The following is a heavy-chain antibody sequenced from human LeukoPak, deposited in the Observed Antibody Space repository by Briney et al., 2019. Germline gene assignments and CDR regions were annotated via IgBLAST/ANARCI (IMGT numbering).Heavy chain of an antibody. J-gene: IGHJ4*02. CDR2: ISDSGGGT. Sequence: GGSLRLSCAVSGITLSNYGMSCVRQAPGKGLEWVAGISDSGGGTNYADSVKGRFTISRDNPKNTLYLQMNSLRVEDTAVYFCAKRGVVIRVILVGFHKEAYYFDSWGQGALVTVSS. D-gene: IGHD3-22*01. CDR1: GITLSNYG. CDR3: AKRGVVIRVILVGFHKEAYYFDS. V-gene: IGHV3-23*01.